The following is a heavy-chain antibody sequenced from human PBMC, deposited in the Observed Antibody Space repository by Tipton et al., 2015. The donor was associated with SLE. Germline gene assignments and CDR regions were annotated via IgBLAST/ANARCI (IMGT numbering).Heavy chain of an antibody. CDR2: IWYDGSNK. CDR3: ARDRAVAAPGSTFDI. J-gene: IGHJ3*02. D-gene: IGHD6-19*01. CDR1: GFTFSSYG. Sequence: SLRLSCAASGFTFSSYGMHWVRQAPGKGLEWVAVIWYDGSNKYYADSVKGRFTISRDNSKNTLYLQMNSLRAEDTAVYYCARDRAVAAPGSTFDIWGQGTMVTVSS. V-gene: IGHV3-33*08.